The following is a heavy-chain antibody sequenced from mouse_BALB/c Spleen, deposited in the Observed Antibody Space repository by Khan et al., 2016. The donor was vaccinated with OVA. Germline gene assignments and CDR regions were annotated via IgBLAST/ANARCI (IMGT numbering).Heavy chain of an antibody. CDR1: GFNITDNY. J-gene: IGHJ2*01. Sequence: VQLQQSGAELVKPGASVKLSCTASGFNITDNYMHWVKQRPEQGLEWIGRIDPANGNTKYDPKFQGKATITADTSSNTAYLQLSSLTSEDTAVYYCANFDYWGQGTTLTVSS. CDR2: IDPANGNT. CDR3: ANFDY. V-gene: IGHV14-3*02.